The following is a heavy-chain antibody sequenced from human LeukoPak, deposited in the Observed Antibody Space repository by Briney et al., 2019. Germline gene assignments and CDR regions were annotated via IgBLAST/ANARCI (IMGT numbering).Heavy chain of an antibody. Sequence: PSETLSLTCIVSGGSVRSYHWSWVRQPPGEGLEWIAYVHNSGSTNYNPSLKSRVIISVDRSKNQFSLKMNSVTAADTAVYYCVRDWEGFNFDIWGQGTMVTVSS. V-gene: IGHV4-59*02. D-gene: IGHD1-26*01. CDR3: VRDWEGFNFDI. CDR1: GGSVRSYH. J-gene: IGHJ3*02. CDR2: VHNSGST.